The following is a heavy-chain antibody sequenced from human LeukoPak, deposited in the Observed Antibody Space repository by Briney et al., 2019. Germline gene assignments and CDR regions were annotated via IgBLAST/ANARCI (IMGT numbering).Heavy chain of an antibody. CDR2: ISPGGGTT. D-gene: IGHD6-13*01. V-gene: IGHV3-23*01. Sequence: GGSLRLSCAVSGFAFGSEAMSWVRQSPARGLEWVASISPGGGTTYYADSVKGRFTISRDNAKNSLYLQMSSLRAEDTAVYYCARDEGSSSWYGGLDYWGQGALVTVSS. J-gene: IGHJ4*02. CDR1: GFAFGSEA. CDR3: ARDEGSSSWYGGLDY.